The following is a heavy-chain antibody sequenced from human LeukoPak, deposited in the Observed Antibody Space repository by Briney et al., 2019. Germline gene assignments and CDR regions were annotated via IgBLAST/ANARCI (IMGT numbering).Heavy chain of an antibody. CDR2: VDHTGST. V-gene: IGHV4-59*01. CDR3: ARARLARYCSGGSCYDPRGFDY. Sequence: SETLSLTCTVSDDSITMYYWTWIRQPPGKGLEWIGYVDHTGSTKFNPSLNGRVSISRDTSNNFFSLKLRSVTAADTAVYFCARARLARYCSGGSCYDPRGFDYWGQGTLVTVSS. D-gene: IGHD2-15*01. CDR1: DDSITMYY. J-gene: IGHJ4*02.